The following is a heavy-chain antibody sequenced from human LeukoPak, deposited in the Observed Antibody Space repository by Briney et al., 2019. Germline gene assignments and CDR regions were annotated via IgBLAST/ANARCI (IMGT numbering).Heavy chain of an antibody. CDR1: GFTVSSNH. V-gene: IGHV3-53*04. Sequence: GGSLRLSCAASGFTVSSNHMSWVRQAPGKGLEWVSVIYSGGSTYYADSVKGRFTISRHNSKNTLYLQMNSLRAEDTAVYYCARGQQPAPSWFDPWGQGTLVTVSS. J-gene: IGHJ5*02. D-gene: IGHD6-13*01. CDR2: IYSGGST. CDR3: ARGQQPAPSWFDP.